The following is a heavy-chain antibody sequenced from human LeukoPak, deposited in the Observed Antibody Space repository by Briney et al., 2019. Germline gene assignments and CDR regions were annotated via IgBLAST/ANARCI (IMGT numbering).Heavy chain of an antibody. CDR3: ARDSTGGYHFDY. CDR2: IIPIFGTA. CDR1: GYTFTGYY. D-gene: IGHD3-22*01. J-gene: IGHJ4*02. V-gene: IGHV1-69*05. Sequence: RASVKVSCKASGYTFTGYYMHWVRQAPGQGLEWMGWIIPIFGTANYAQKFQGRVTITTDESTSTAYMELSSLRSEDTAVYYCARDSTGGYHFDYWGQGTLVTVSS.